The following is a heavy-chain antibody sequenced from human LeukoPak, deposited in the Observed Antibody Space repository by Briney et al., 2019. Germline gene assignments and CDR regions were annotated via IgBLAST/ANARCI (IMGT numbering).Heavy chain of an antibody. Sequence: GGPLRLSCAASGFTFSSYAMSWVRQAPGKGLEWVSAISGSGGSTYYADSVKGRFTISRDNSKNTLCLQMNSLRAEDTAVYYCAKSWGYTRPYYNYMDVWGKGTTVTVSS. CDR3: AKSWGYTRPYYNYMDV. J-gene: IGHJ6*03. D-gene: IGHD3-16*02. V-gene: IGHV3-23*01. CDR2: ISGSGGST. CDR1: GFTFSSYA.